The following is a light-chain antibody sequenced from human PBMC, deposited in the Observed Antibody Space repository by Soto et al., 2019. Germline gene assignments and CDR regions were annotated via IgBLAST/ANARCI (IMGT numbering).Light chain of an antibody. V-gene: IGKV3D-20*01. J-gene: IGKJ4*01. CDR3: PQYDNPAPLT. CDR1: QSVRSSY. CDR2: DGS. Sequence: EIVLTQSPATLSLSPGDRATLSCGASQSVRSSYVAWYQQKAGLAPRLLIYDGSSRASGIPDRFSGSGSGTDFTLTIGRLEPEDFALYYCPQYDNPAPLTSGGGTKV.